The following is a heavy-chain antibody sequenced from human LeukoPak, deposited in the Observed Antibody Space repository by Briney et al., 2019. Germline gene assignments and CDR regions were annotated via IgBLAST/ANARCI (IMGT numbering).Heavy chain of an antibody. CDR2: ISGDGGST. D-gene: IGHD4-23*01. CDR1: GFTFDDYA. CDR3: AKGGDDYGGSYDY. V-gene: IGHV3-43*02. J-gene: IGHJ4*02. Sequence: GGSLRLSCAASGFTFDDYAMHWFRQAPGKGLEWVSLISGDGGSTYYADSVRGRFTISRDNSKNSLYLQMNSLRTEDTALYYCAKGGDDYGGSYDYWGQGTLVTVSS.